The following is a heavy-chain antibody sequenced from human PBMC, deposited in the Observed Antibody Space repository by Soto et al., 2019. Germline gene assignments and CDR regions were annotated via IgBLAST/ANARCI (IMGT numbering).Heavy chain of an antibody. CDR3: ARRYGRGSYCDH. J-gene: IGHJ4*02. D-gene: IGHD3-10*01. CDR1: GGSISSSSYY. V-gene: IGHV4-39*01. CDR2: TYYSGST. Sequence: QLQLQESGPGVVKPSETLSLTCTVSGGSISSSSYYWDWIRQPPGKGLEWIATTYYSGSTYYNPSLKSRVTTSVDTAENQFSLKLSSVTAADTAVYYCARRYGRGSYCDHWGQGTLVTVSS.